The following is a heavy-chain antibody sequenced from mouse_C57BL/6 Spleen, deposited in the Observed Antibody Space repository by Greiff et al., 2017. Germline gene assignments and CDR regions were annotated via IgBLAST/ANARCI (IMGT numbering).Heavy chain of an antibody. CDR2: IDPSDSYT. J-gene: IGHJ3*01. CDR3: ARGISNYEAY. Sequence: VQLQQSGAELVRPGTSVKLSCKASGYTFTSYWMHWVKQRPGQGLEWIGVIDPSDSYTNYNQKFKGKATLTVDTSSSTAYMQLSSLTSEDSAVYYCARGISNYEAYWGQGTLVTVSA. V-gene: IGHV1-59*01. D-gene: IGHD2-5*01. CDR1: GYTFTSYW.